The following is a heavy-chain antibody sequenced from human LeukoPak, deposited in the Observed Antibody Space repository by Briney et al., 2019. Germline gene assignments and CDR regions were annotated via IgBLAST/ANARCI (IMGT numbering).Heavy chain of an antibody. CDR3: ARVDCSSTSCYTYFDY. D-gene: IGHD2-2*02. Sequence: SETLSLTCTVSGYSISSGYYWGWIRQPPGKGVEWIGSIYHSGSTYYNPSLKSRVTISVDTSKNQFSLKLSSVTAADTAVYYCARVDCSSTSCYTYFDYWAREPWSPSPQ. V-gene: IGHV4-38-2*02. CDR2: IYHSGST. CDR1: GYSISSGYY. J-gene: IGHJ4*02.